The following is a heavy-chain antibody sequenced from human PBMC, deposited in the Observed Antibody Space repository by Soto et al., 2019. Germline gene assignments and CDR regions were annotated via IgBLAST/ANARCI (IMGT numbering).Heavy chain of an antibody. CDR1: GYSISSGYY. CDR3: ARHSLALRKNNWFDP. Sequence: SETLSLTCAVSGYSISSGYYWGWIRQPPGKGLEWIGSIYHSGRTYYNPSLKSRLTISLDTSKNQFSLKLTSVTAADTALYFCARHSLALRKNNWFDPWGQGIMVTVSS. J-gene: IGHJ5*02. CDR2: IYHSGRT. V-gene: IGHV4-38-2*01. D-gene: IGHD3-3*02.